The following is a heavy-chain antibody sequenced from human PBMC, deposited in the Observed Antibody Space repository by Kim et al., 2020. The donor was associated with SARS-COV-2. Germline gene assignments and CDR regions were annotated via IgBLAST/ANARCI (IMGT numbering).Heavy chain of an antibody. Sequence: GGSLRLSCATSGFIFSDYYVSWLRQAPGKGLEWISHISVSGTTVYYSDSVKGRFTISRDSVKKSVDLQMSSLRADDTAVYYCARAPTEFTSVPHYYYIDVWGKGTRVTVSS. CDR2: ISVSGTTV. V-gene: IGHV3-11*01. CDR1: GFIFSDYY. CDR3: ARAPTEFTSVPHYYYIDV. J-gene: IGHJ6*03. D-gene: IGHD3-10*01.